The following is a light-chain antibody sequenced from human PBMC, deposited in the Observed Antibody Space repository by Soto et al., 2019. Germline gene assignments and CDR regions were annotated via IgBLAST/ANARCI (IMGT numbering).Light chain of an antibody. J-gene: IGKJ4*01. V-gene: IGKV3-15*01. Sequence: ETVMTQPPATLSVSPGERATLSCRAIQSVSSALAWYQQKPGLPPRLLIYHAIIRATGVPARFSGSRSGAEFTLTISSLQSEDFEVYYCQHYVNWPLTFGGGTKVDIK. CDR2: HAI. CDR3: QHYVNWPLT. CDR1: QSVSSA.